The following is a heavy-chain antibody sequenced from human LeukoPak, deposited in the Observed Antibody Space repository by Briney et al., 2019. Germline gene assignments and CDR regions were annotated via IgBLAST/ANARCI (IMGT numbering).Heavy chain of an antibody. V-gene: IGHV3-33*01. D-gene: IGHD2-15*01. Sequence: GRSLRLSCAASGFIFSNYGMHWVRQAPGKGLEWVAIICDNGANGYYADSGKGRFTISRDNSKNTLYLQINSLRAADTAVYDCARDPPNYRGYCRGGACSSGMDVWGQGTTVTVSS. CDR2: ICDNGANG. CDR3: ARDPPNYRGYCRGGACSSGMDV. J-gene: IGHJ6*02. CDR1: GFIFSNYG.